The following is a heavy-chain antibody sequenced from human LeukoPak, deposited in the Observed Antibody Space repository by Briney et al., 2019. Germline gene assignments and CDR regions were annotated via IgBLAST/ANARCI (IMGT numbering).Heavy chain of an antibody. CDR2: VSSSSEAI. D-gene: IGHD6-19*01. CDR1: GFSFSTNS. CDR3: AMTSIAVAGPFDY. Sequence: GGSLRLSCAASGFSFSTNSMNWVLQAPGKGLEWISYVSSSSEAIYYADSVKGRFTIFRDNAKNSLYLQMNSLRAEDTAVYYCAMTSIAVAGPFDYWGQGTLVTVSS. V-gene: IGHV3-48*01. J-gene: IGHJ4*02.